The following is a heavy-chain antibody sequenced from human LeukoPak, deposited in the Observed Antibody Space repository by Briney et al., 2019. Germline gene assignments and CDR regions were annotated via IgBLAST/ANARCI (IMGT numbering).Heavy chain of an antibody. CDR3: ARVGGAAAGTSY. Sequence: GGSLRLSCAASGFTFSGYGMHWVRQAPGKGLEWVAVISYDGSNKYYADSVKGRFTISRDNAKNSLYLQMNSLRAEDTAVYYCARVGGAAAGTSYWGQGTLVTVSS. CDR2: ISYDGSNK. J-gene: IGHJ4*02. V-gene: IGHV3-30*03. D-gene: IGHD6-13*01. CDR1: GFTFSGYG.